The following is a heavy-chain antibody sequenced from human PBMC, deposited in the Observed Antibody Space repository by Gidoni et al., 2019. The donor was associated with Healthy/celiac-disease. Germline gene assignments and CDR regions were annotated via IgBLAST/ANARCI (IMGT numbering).Heavy chain of an antibody. CDR1: GGTFSSYA. Sequence: QVQLVQSGAEVKKPGSSVKVSCKASGGTFSSYAISWVLQAPGQGLEWMGGIIHICGTANYAQKYQGRVTITADESTSTAYMELSSLRSEDTAVYYCAREWSDYGDLSGHDAFDIWGQGTMVTVSS. D-gene: IGHD4-17*01. CDR2: IIHICGTA. J-gene: IGHJ3*02. V-gene: IGHV1-69*01. CDR3: AREWSDYGDLSGHDAFDI.